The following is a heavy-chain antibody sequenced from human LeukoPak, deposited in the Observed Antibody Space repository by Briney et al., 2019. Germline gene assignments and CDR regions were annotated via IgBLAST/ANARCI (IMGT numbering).Heavy chain of an antibody. CDR3: AKSNGYGLVDI. CDR1: GGSFSDYY. CDR2: ISRHGST. Sequence: PSETLSLTCAVYGGSFSDYYWSWIRQPPGKGLEWIGEISRHGSTNYNPSLKSRVTISVDTSKNQFSLKLSSVTAADTAVYYCAKSNGYGLVDIWGQGTMVTVSS. J-gene: IGHJ3*02. V-gene: IGHV4-34*01. D-gene: IGHD3-10*01.